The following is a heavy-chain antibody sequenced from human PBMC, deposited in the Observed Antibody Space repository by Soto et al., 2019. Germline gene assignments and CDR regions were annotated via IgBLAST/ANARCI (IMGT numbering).Heavy chain of an antibody. CDR2: ITDSGSDT. V-gene: IGHV3-23*01. CDR3: AKLGSSSWSPHYYFDY. Sequence: PGGSLRLSCAASGFTFDNYAMVWVRQTPEKGLEWISAITDSGSDTYYVDSVKGRFTISRDNSKNTLYLQMNILRAEDTAVYYCAKLGSSSWSPHYYFDYWGQGTLVTVSS. CDR1: GFTFDNYA. D-gene: IGHD2-2*01. J-gene: IGHJ4*02.